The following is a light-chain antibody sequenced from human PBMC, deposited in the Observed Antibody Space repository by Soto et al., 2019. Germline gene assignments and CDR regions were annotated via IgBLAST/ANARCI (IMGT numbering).Light chain of an antibody. V-gene: IGKV3-11*01. CDR1: QGVSNL. J-gene: IGKJ4*01. Sequence: EIVLTQSPDTLSLSPGDRATLSCRASQGVSNLLAWYQQRPGQAPRLLIYDASKRATGVPARFSGSGSGTDVTLTISSLEPEDFAVDYCQQRADWPPALTFGGGTKVDI. CDR3: QQRADWPPALT. CDR2: DAS.